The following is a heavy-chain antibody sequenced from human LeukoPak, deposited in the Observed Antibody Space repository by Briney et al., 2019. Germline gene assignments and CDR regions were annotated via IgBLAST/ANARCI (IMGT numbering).Heavy chain of an antibody. V-gene: IGHV3-23*01. J-gene: IGHJ4*02. CDR3: TKVLWGLTLLSSDY. D-gene: IGHD3-16*01. CDR2: ISGSGGST. Sequence: ETLSLTCTVSGDSISSSSYYWGWIRQPPGKGLEWIATISGSGGSTYYADSVKGRFTIFRDNSKNMVFLQMSGLRAEDTALYYCTKVLWGLTLLSSDYWGQGTLVTVSS. CDR1: GDSISSSSYY.